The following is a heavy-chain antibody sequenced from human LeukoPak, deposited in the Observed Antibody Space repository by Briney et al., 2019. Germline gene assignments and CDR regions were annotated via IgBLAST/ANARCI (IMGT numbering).Heavy chain of an antibody. Sequence: GGSLRLSCAASGSIFSCCWMAWVRQAPGKGLEWVAHMKEDGSETYYVGSVKGRFTISRDNAKNSLYLQMNSLKVEDTAVYYCARDRTRHNWFDPWGQGTLVTVSS. D-gene: IGHD2-2*01. CDR1: GSIFSCCW. J-gene: IGHJ5*02. V-gene: IGHV3-7*03. CDR3: ARDRTRHNWFDP. CDR2: MKEDGSET.